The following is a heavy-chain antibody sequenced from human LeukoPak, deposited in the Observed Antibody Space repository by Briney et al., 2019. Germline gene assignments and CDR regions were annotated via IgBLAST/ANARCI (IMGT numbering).Heavy chain of an antibody. CDR3: AKLVSDSSSY. CDR1: GFSFSAYT. Sequence: GGSLRLSCEASGFSFSAYTMDWVRQAPEKGLEWISYISLSGSITYYADSVKGRFTISRDNARNSLHLQMNSLRAEDTAIYYCAKLVSDSSSYWGRGILVTVSS. J-gene: IGHJ4*02. CDR2: ISLSGSIT. D-gene: IGHD6-6*01. V-gene: IGHV3-48*01.